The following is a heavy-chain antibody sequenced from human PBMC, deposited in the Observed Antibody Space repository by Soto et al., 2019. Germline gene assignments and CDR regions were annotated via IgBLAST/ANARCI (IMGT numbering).Heavy chain of an antibody. CDR1: GYSFTRYA. D-gene: IGHD6-13*01. CDR3: AKGIAAAGIPLDVFDI. CDR2: INGGNGNT. V-gene: IGHV1-3*01. J-gene: IGHJ3*02. Sequence: ASVKVSCKASGYSFTRYAMHWVRQAPGQRLEWMGWINGGNGNTKYSQKFQGRVTITRDTSASTAYMELSSLRSEDTAVYYCAKGIAAAGIPLDVFDIWGQGTMVTVSS.